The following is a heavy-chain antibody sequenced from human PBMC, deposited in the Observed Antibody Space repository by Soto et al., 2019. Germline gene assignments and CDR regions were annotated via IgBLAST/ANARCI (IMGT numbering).Heavy chain of an antibody. J-gene: IGHJ5*02. CDR2: INANGGST. CDR1: GYTFTSSY. Sequence: ASVKVSCKASGYTFTSSYIHWVRQAPGQGLEWLGLINANGGSTIYAQKFQGRVTMTKDSSTSTVYMELSSLRSDDTAVYYCTRETTVTTFDPWGQGTLVTVSS. CDR3: TRETTVTTFDP. V-gene: IGHV1-46*01. D-gene: IGHD4-4*01.